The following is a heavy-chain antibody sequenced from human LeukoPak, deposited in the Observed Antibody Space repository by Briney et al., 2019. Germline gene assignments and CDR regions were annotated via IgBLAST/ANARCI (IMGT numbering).Heavy chain of an antibody. CDR3: ARGGPGNYYYGSGSYLSSFDY. D-gene: IGHD3-10*01. CDR1: GGSFSGYY. CDR2: INHSRST. V-gene: IGHV4-34*01. J-gene: IGHJ4*02. Sequence: SETLSLTCAVYGGSFSGYYWSWIRQPPGKGLEWIGEINHSRSTNYNPSLKSRVTISVDTSKNQFSLKLSSVTAADTAVYYCARGGPGNYYYGSGSYLSSFDYWGQGTLVTVSS.